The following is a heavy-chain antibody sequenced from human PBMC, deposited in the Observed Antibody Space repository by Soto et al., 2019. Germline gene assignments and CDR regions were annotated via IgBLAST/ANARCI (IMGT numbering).Heavy chain of an antibody. CDR2: IKSKTDGGTT. V-gene: IGHV3-15*07. CDR3: TTDSGIVARPASSY. Sequence: GGSLRLSCAASGFTFINAWMNWVRQAPGKGLEWVGRIKSKTDGGTTDYAAPVKGRFTISRDDSKNTLYLQMNSLKTEDTAVYYCTTDSGIVARPASSYWGQGTLVTVSS. J-gene: IGHJ4*02. D-gene: IGHD6-6*01. CDR1: GFTFINAW.